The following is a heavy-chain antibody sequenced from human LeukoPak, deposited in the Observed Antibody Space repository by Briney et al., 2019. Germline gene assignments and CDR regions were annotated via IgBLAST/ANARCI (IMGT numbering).Heavy chain of an antibody. V-gene: IGHV4-59*01. CDR2: IYYSGST. J-gene: IGHJ5*02. D-gene: IGHD5-12*01. Sequence: SETLSLTCTVSGGSISSYYWSWIRQPPGKGLEWIGYIYYSGSTNYNPSLKSRVTISVDTSKNQFSLKLSSVTAADTAVYYCARDRGYSGYDPQFNWFDPWGQGTLVTVSS. CDR3: ARDRGYSGYDPQFNWFDP. CDR1: GGSISSYY.